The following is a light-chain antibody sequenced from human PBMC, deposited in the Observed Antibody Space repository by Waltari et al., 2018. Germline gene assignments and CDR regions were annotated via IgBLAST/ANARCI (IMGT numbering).Light chain of an antibody. J-gene: IGLJ3*02. Sequence: QSVLTQPPSVSALPRQRATISCSERRSNIRDNIVHWYQQFFGESPKLLIYYTNLLSSGISDRFSASKACTSASLVITGFQSGDEANYVCAAWDDNLSTWVFCGGTKLAVL. CDR3: AAWDDNLSTWV. CDR2: YTN. V-gene: IGLV1-36*01. CDR1: RSNIRDNI.